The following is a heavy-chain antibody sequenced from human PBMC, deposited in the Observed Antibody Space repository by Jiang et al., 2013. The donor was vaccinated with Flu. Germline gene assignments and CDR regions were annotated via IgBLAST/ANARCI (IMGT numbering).Heavy chain of an antibody. Sequence: VYGGSFTWLLLELDPPAPREGAGVDWEINHSGSTNYNPSLKSRVTISVDTSKNQFSLKLSSVTAADTAVYYCAREAKGVTMVRGAYPPDYWGQGTLVTVSS. J-gene: IGHJ4*02. CDR3: AREAKGVTMVRGAYPPDY. CDR2: INHSGST. CDR1: GGSFTWLL. V-gene: IGHV4-34*01. D-gene: IGHD3-10*01.